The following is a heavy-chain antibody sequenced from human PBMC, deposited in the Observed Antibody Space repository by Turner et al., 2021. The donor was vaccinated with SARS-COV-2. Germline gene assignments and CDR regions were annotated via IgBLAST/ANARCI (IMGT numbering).Heavy chain of an antibody. CDR1: GFTFDDYA. D-gene: IGHD5-18*01. V-gene: IGHV3-9*01. CDR2: ISWNSGSI. CDR3: AKGSGYSYELGFDY. Sequence: EVQLVESGGGLVQPGRSLRLSCAASGFTFDDYAMNWDRQAPGKGLEWVSGISWNSGSIGYADSVKGRFTISRDNAKNSLYLQMNSLRAEDTALYYCAKGSGYSYELGFDYWGQGTLVTVSS. J-gene: IGHJ4*02.